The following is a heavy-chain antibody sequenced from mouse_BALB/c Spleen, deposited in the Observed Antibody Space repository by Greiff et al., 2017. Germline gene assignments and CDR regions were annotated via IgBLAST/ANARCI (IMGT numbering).Heavy chain of an antibody. J-gene: IGHJ2*01. CDR2: IWAGGST. CDR1: GFSLTSYG. D-gene: IGHD1-2*01. Sequence: QVQLQQSGPDLVAPSQSLSITCTVSGFSLTSYGVHWVRQPPGKGLEWLVVIWAGGSTNYNSALMSRLSISKDNSKSQVFLKMSSLQTDDTAMYYCAREEGITTADWGQGTTHTVAS. V-gene: IGHV2-9*02. CDR3: AREEGITTAD.